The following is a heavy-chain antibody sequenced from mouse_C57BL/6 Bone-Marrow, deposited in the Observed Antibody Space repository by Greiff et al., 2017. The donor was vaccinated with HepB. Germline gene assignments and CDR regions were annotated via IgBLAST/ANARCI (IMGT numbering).Heavy chain of an antibody. CDR1: GFTFSSYA. J-gene: IGHJ2*01. D-gene: IGHD2-5*01. Sequence: EVNVVESGGGLVKPGGSLKLSCAASGFTFSSYAMSWVRQTPEKRLEWVATISDGGSYTYYPDNVKGRFTISRDNAKNNLYLQMSHLKSEDTAMYYCARGSNYRYFDYWGQGTTLTVSS. CDR3: ARGSNYRYFDY. V-gene: IGHV5-4*03. CDR2: ISDGGSYT.